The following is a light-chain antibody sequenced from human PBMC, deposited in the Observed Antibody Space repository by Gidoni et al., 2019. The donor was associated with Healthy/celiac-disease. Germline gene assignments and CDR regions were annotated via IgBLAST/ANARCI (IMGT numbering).Light chain of an antibody. CDR1: QSISSY. V-gene: IGKV1-39*01. J-gene: IGKJ4*01. CDR3: QQSYSTPRT. Sequence: DIHLTHSPSSLSASVGDRVTITCRVSQSISSYLNWYQQKPGKAPKLLIYDASSLQSGVPSRFSGSGSGTDFTLTISSLQPEEFATYYCQQSYSTPRTFGGGTKVEIK. CDR2: DAS.